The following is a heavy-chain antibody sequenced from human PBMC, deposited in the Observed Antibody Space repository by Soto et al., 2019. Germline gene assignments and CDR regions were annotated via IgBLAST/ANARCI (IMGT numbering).Heavy chain of an antibody. CDR1: GFTFSSYG. V-gene: IGHV3-33*01. Sequence: QVQLVESGGGVVQPGRSLRLSCAASGFTFSSYGMHWVRQAPGKGLEWVAVIWYDGSNKYYADSVKGRFTISRDNSKNTLYLQMNSLRAEDTAVYYWARDSVGESIWGGGMDVWGQGTTVTVSS. CDR2: IWYDGSNK. D-gene: IGHD3-10*01. CDR3: ARDSVGESIWGGGMDV. J-gene: IGHJ6*02.